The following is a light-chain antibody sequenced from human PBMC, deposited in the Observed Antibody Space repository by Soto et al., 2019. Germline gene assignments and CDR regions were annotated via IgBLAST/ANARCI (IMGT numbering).Light chain of an antibody. CDR2: DVT. Sequence: QSALTQPRSVSGSPGQSVTISCTGTSSDVGGYKYVSWYQQHPGKAPKLMIYDVTKRPSGVPDRFSGSKSGNTASLTISGLQAEDEADYHCCSDAGSYTWVFGGGTKLTVL. CDR3: CSDAGSYTWV. CDR1: SSDVGGYKY. J-gene: IGLJ3*02. V-gene: IGLV2-11*01.